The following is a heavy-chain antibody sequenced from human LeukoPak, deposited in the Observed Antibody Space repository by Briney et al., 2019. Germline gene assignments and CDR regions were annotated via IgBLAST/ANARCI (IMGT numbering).Heavy chain of an antibody. Sequence: SETLSLTCTVSSDSISSYYWGWIRQPAGKGLEWIGRIYTNGNTNYNPSLKSRVTISVDTSKNQFSLNLSSVTAADTAVYYCARVFGAAAGTGNWFDPWGQGTLVTVSS. CDR3: ARVFGAAAGTGNWFDP. V-gene: IGHV4-4*07. CDR2: IYTNGNT. D-gene: IGHD6-13*01. CDR1: SDSISSYY. J-gene: IGHJ5*02.